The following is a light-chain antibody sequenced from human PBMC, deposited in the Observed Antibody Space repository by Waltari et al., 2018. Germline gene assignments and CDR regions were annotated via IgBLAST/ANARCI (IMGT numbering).Light chain of an antibody. CDR1: QAISNS. J-gene: IGKJ4*02. V-gene: IGKV1-NL1*01. CDR2: RAS. Sequence: DIQMTQSPSSLSASVGDRVTNTCRASQAISNSLAWYQQKPGKAPKVLLYRASTLESGVPSRFSGSGTGTDYTLTISSLQPEDFATYYCQQYAATPLTFGGGTKVEIK. CDR3: QQYAATPLT.